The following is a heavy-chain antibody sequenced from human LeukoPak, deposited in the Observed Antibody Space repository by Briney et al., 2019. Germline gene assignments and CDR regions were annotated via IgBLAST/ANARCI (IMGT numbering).Heavy chain of an antibody. CDR1: GGSLSTSTTY. J-gene: IGHJ5*02. CDR3: ARRSVAARRGSRWFDP. D-gene: IGHD6-6*01. CDR2: HYYSGNT. V-gene: IGHV4-39*01. Sequence: SETLSLTCAVSGGSLSTSTTYWDWIRQPPGKGLEWIGSHYYSGNTDYNPSLKSRVTISVDMSKNQFSLKLKSVTAADTAVYYCARRSVAARRGSRWFDPWGQGSLVSV.